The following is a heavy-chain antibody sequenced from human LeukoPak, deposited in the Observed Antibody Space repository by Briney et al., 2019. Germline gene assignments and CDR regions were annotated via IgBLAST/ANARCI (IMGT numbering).Heavy chain of an antibody. D-gene: IGHD1-26*01. CDR1: GYTFTTTY. CDR2: ISAYNGKT. J-gene: IGHJ4*02. Sequence: GASVKVSCRASGYTFTTTYINWVRQAPGQGLEWMGWISAYNGKTSYAQKFQGRVTMTTDSSMNTAYMDLTSLRSDDTAVYYCARGGTYYPCIDYWGQGTLVTVSS. V-gene: IGHV1-18*01. CDR3: ARGGTYYPCIDY.